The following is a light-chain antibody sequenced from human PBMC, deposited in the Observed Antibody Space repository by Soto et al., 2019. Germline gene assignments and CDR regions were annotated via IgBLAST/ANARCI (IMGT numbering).Light chain of an antibody. Sequence: QSALTQPASVSGSPGQSITISCTGTSSDVGGYNYVSWYQHHPGKAPKLMIYAVSNRPSGVSNRFSGSKSGNTASLTISGLQADDEADYYCSSYTSSSTYVFGTGTKLTVL. CDR2: AVS. V-gene: IGLV2-14*01. CDR3: SSYTSSSTYV. CDR1: SSDVGGYNY. J-gene: IGLJ1*01.